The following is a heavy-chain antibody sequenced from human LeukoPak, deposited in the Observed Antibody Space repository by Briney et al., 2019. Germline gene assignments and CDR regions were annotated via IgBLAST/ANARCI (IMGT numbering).Heavy chain of an antibody. CDR2: ISTSGSTI. CDR1: GFTFSDYY. D-gene: IGHD1-1*01. Sequence: PAGSLRLACAASGFTFSDYYMSWIRQAPGKGLGWVSYISTSGSTIYYADSVRGRFTISRDNAKNSLYLQIISLRAEDTAVYYCARRSYWNDVLDYWGQGTLVTVSS. V-gene: IGHV3-11*04. J-gene: IGHJ4*02. CDR3: ARRSYWNDVLDY.